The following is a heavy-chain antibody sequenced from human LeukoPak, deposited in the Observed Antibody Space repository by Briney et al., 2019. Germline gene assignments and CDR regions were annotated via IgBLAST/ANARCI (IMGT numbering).Heavy chain of an antibody. CDR3: ARGAAKGDGFNRPDY. D-gene: IGHD5-24*01. CDR1: GFTFSSYS. CDR2: ISSSGSYI. V-gene: IGHV3-21*01. J-gene: IGHJ4*02. Sequence: GGSLRLSCAASGFTFSSYSMNWVRQAPGKGLEWVSSISSSGSYIYYADSVKGRFTISRDNAKNSLYLQMNSLRAEDTAVYYCARGAAKGDGFNRPDYWGQGTLVTVSS.